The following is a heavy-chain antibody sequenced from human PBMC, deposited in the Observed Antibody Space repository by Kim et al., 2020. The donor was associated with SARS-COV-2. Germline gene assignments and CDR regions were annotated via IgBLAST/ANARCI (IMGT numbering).Heavy chain of an antibody. V-gene: IGHV1-46*01. J-gene: IGHJ5*02. D-gene: IGHD6-6*01. Sequence: ASVKVSCKASGYTFTSYYMHWVRQAPGQGLEWMGIINPSGGSTSYAQKFQGRVTMTRDTSTSTVYMELSSLRSEDTAVYYCARDDSLIAARPGWFDPCGQGTLVSVSS. CDR2: INPSGGST. CDR1: GYTFTSYY. CDR3: ARDDSLIAARPGWFDP.